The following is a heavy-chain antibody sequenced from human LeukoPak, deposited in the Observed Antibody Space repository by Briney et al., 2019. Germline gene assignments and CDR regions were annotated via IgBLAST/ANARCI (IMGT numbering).Heavy chain of an antibody. J-gene: IGHJ6*03. CDR3: ARALAVAGTEPASVYYYYYMDV. D-gene: IGHD6-19*01. V-gene: IGHV1-69*05. Sequence: SVKVSCMASGGTFSSYAISWVRQAPGQGLEWMGGIIPIFGTANYAQKFQGRVTITTDESTSTAYKELSSLRSEDTAVYYCARALAVAGTEPASVYYYYYMDVWGKGTTVTVSS. CDR2: IIPIFGTA. CDR1: GGTFSSYA.